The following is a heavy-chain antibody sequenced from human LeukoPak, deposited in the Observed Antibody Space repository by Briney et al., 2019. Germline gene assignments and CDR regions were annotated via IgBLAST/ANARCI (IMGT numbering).Heavy chain of an antibody. CDR1: GFTFSSYA. Sequence: GGSLGLSCAASGFTFSSYAMSWVRQAPGKGLEWVSAISGSGGSTYYADSVKGRFTISRDNSKNTLYLQMNSLRAEDTAVYYCAKRDQLLYDYYYYYGMDVWGQGTTVTVSS. J-gene: IGHJ6*02. CDR2: ISGSGGST. CDR3: AKRDQLLYDYYYYYGMDV. V-gene: IGHV3-23*01. D-gene: IGHD2-2*02.